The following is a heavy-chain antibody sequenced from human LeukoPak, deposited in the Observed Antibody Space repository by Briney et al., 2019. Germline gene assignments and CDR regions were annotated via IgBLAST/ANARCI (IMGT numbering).Heavy chain of an antibody. Sequence: GGSLRLSCAASGFTFSSYAMSWVRQAPGKGLEWVSANSGSGGSTYYADSVKGRFTISRDNSKNTLYLQINSLRVGDTAVYFCARVGAATFYWYYMDVWGKGTTVTVSS. D-gene: IGHD2-15*01. J-gene: IGHJ6*03. CDR2: NSGSGGST. CDR1: GFTFSSYA. CDR3: ARVGAATFYWYYMDV. V-gene: IGHV3-23*01.